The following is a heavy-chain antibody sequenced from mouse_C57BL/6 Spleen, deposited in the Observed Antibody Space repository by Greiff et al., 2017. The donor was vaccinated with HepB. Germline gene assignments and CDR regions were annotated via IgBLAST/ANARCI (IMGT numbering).Heavy chain of an antibody. CDR1: GYTFTDYN. Sequence: EVQLQQSGPELVKPGASVKMSCKASGYTFTDYNMHWVKQSHGKSLEWIGYINPNNGGTSYNQKFKGKATLTVNKSSSTAYMELRSLTSEDSAVYYCARLYYYCSSSMDYWGQGTSVTVSS. CDR3: ARLYYYCSSSMDY. D-gene: IGHD1-1*01. CDR2: INPNNGGT. J-gene: IGHJ4*01. V-gene: IGHV1-22*01.